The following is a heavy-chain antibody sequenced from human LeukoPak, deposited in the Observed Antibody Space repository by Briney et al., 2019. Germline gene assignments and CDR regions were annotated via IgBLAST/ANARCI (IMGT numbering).Heavy chain of an antibody. CDR2: INHSGST. CDR1: GGSFSGYY. V-gene: IGHV4-34*01. Sequence: SETLSLTCAVYGGSFSGYYWSWIRQPPGKGLEWIGEINHSGSTNYNPSLKSRVTISVDTSKSQFSLKLSSVTAADTAVYYCARATIAARIKLNWFDPWGQGTLVTVSS. D-gene: IGHD6-6*01. J-gene: IGHJ5*02. CDR3: ARATIAARIKLNWFDP.